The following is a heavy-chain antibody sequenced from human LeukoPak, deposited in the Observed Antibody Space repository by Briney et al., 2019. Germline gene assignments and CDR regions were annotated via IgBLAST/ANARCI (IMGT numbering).Heavy chain of an antibody. CDR2: ISSSGSTI. J-gene: IGHJ3*02. D-gene: IGHD6-13*01. Sequence: GGSLRLSCAASGFTFSDYYMSWIRQAPGKGLEWVSYISSSGSTIYYADSVKGRFTISRDNAKNSLYLQMNSLRAEDTAVYYCARESSSWPDAFDIWGQGTMVTVSS. CDR3: ARESSSWPDAFDI. CDR1: GFTFSDYY. V-gene: IGHV3-11*04.